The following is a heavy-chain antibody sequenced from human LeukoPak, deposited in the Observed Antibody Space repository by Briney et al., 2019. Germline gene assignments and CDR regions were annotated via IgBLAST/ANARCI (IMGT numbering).Heavy chain of an antibody. CDR2: IGAYNGNT. D-gene: IGHD7-27*01. J-gene: IGHJ4*02. Sequence: ASVKVSCKASGYTFTSYGISWVRQAPGQGLEWMGWIGAYNGNTNYAQKLQGRVTMTTDTSTSTAYMELRSLRSDDTAVYYCARDHTQLGIAQSFDYWGQGTLVTVSS. CDR3: ARDHTQLGIAQSFDY. V-gene: IGHV1-18*01. CDR1: GYTFTSYG.